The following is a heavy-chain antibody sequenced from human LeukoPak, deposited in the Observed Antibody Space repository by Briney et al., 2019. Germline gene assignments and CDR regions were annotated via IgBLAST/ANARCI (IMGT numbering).Heavy chain of an antibody. CDR2: MNPNSGNT. Sequence: ASVKVSCKASGYTFTSYDINWVRQATGQGLEWMGWMNPNSGNTGYAQKFQGRVTITRNTSIGTAYMELSSLRSEDTAVYYCARGPERPRRRGNWFDPWGQGTLVTVSS. D-gene: IGHD1-1*01. CDR3: ARGPERPRRRGNWFDP. J-gene: IGHJ5*02. V-gene: IGHV1-8*03. CDR1: GYTFTSYD.